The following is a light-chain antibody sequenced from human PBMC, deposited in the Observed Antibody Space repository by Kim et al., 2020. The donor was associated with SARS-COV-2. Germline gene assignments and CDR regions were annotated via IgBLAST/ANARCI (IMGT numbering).Light chain of an antibody. V-gene: IGKV1-5*03. CDR2: KAS. J-gene: IGKJ2*01. Sequence: SASVGDRVTITCRASQSINTWLAWYQQKPGKTPKILIYKASTLESGVPSRFRGSGSGTEFTLTISSLQPDDFATYYCQHYDTYPYSFGQGTKLEIK. CDR1: QSINTW. CDR3: QHYDTYPYS.